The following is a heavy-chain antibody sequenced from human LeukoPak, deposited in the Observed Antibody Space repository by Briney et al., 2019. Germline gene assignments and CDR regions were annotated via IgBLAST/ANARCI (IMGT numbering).Heavy chain of an antibody. CDR1: GFTFSSYG. Sequence: PGRSLRLSCAASGFTFSSYGMHWVRQAPGKGLEWVAVISYDGSNKYYADSVKGRFTISRDNSKNTLYLQMNSLRAEDTAVYYCVKLVLEGSGSSFDYWGQGTLVTVFS. V-gene: IGHV3-30*18. CDR2: ISYDGSNK. CDR3: VKLVLEGSGSSFDY. D-gene: IGHD3-10*01. J-gene: IGHJ4*02.